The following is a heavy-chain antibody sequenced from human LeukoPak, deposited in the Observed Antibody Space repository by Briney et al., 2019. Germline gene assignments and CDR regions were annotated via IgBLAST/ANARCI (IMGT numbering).Heavy chain of an antibody. CDR3: ASSPAYSSSWYAIDN. CDR2: IGTAGDT. V-gene: IGHV3-13*01. D-gene: IGHD6-13*01. J-gene: IGHJ4*02. Sequence: GGSLRLSCAASGFTFSNYDMHWVRQAAGKGLEWVSGIGTAGDTYYPASVKGRFTISRENAKSSLYLQINSLSAGDAAVYYCASSPAYSSSWYAIDNWGQGTLVTVSS. CDR1: GFTFSNYD.